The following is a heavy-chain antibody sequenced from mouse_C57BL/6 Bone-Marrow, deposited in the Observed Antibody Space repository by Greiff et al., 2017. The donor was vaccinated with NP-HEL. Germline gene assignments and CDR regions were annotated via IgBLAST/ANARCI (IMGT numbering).Heavy chain of an antibody. CDR2: INPSSGYT. V-gene: IGHV1-7*01. Sequence: VQRVESGAELAKPGASVKLSCKASGYTFTSYWMHWVKQRPGQGLEWIGYINPSSGYTKYNQKFKDKATLTADKSSSTAYMQLSSLTYEDSAVYYCALRYDGYYEFAYWGQGTLVTVSA. J-gene: IGHJ3*01. CDR1: GYTFTSYW. CDR3: ALRYDGYYEFAY. D-gene: IGHD2-3*01.